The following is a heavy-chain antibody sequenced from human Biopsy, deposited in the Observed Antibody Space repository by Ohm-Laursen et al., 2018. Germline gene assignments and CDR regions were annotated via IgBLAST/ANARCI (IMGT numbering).Heavy chain of an antibody. Sequence: SETLSLTCTVSGGSISNNNYYWGWIRQPPGKGLEWIGSIFYRGSTHYKPSLKSRINISVNTSKNHFPLKLNSVTAADTAVYYCARDYDTSGYYYVSWGQGTLVTVSS. J-gene: IGHJ5*02. V-gene: IGHV4-39*02. CDR3: ARDYDTSGYYYVS. D-gene: IGHD3-22*01. CDR1: GGSISNNNYY. CDR2: IFYRGST.